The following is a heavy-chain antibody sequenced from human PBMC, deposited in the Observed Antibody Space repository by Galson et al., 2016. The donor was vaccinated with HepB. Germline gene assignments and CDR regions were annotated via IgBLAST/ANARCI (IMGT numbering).Heavy chain of an antibody. J-gene: IGHJ5*02. CDR2: TYYRSKWYT. D-gene: IGHD3-10*01. Sequence: AISGDSVSNTSAAWTWIRQSPSRGLEWLGRTYYRSKWYTDYAVSVKRRITINADTSKNQFSLQMISVTPEDTAVYYCGRGWGYGLGYNWFDTWGQGTLVTVSS. CDR1: GDSVSNTSAA. CDR3: GRGWGYGLGYNWFDT. V-gene: IGHV6-1*01.